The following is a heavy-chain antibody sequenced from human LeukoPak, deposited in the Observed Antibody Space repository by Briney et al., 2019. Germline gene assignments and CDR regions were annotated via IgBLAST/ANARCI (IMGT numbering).Heavy chain of an antibody. D-gene: IGHD3-22*01. CDR1: GFTFSSYS. V-gene: IGHV3-74*01. CDR2: INPDGSTT. J-gene: IGHJ5*02. Sequence: GGSLRLSCAASGFTFSSYSKSWVRQAPGKGLEWVSRINPDGSTTTYADSVKGRFTISRDNAKNTVYLQMNSLRAEDTAVYYCARVLSGSWDWFDPWGQGTLVTVSS. CDR3: ARVLSGSWDWFDP.